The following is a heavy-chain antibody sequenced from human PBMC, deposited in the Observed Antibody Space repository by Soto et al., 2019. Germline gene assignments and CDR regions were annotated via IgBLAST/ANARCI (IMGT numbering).Heavy chain of an antibody. CDR1: GGSISSYY. J-gene: IGHJ4*02. D-gene: IGHD4-17*01. CDR2: IYYSGST. Sequence: SETLSLTYTVSGGSISSYYWSWIRQPPGKGLEWIGYIYYSGSTNYNPALKSRVTISVDTSKNQFSLKLITGTAADTAVYYCARVSPRSTVVTTERGYYFDYWGQGTLVTVSS. V-gene: IGHV4-59*01. CDR3: ARVSPRSTVVTTERGYYFDY.